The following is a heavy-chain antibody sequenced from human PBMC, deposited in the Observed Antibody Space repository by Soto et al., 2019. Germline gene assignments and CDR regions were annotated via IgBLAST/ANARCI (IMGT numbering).Heavy chain of an antibody. CDR1: GFTFSSYA. D-gene: IGHD6-13*01. V-gene: IGHV3-23*01. J-gene: IGHJ3*02. CDR2: ISGSGGST. CDR3: AKDAGYSSSCYDAFDI. Sequence: EVQLLESGGGLVQPGGSLRLSCAASGFTFSSYAMSWVRQAPGKGLEWVSAISGSGGSTYYADSVKGRFTISRDNSKNTLYLEMNSLRAEDTAVYYCAKDAGYSSSCYDAFDIWGQGTMVTVSS.